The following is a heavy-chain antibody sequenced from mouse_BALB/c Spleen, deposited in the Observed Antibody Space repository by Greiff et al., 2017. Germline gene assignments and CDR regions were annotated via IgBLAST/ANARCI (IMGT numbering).Heavy chain of an antibody. J-gene: IGHJ4*01. V-gene: IGHV5-17*02. Sequence: VQLKESGGGLVQPGGSRKLSCAASGFTFSSFGMHWVRQAPEKGLEWVAYISSGSSPIYYADTVKGRFTISGDNPKNTLFLQRTSLRSEDTAMYYWERSQGGYTVGAMDYWGQGTSVTVSS. CDR2: ISSGSSPI. CDR3: ERSQGGYTVGAMDY. CDR1: GFTFSSFG. D-gene: IGHD1-1*01.